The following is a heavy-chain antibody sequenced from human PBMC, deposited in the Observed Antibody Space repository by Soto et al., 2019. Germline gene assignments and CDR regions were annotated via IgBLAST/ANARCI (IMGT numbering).Heavy chain of an antibody. J-gene: IGHJ5*02. CDR2: IYYSGST. V-gene: IGHV4-59*01. CDR1: GGSISGYY. CDR3: AXFNIVVVPAAISGWFDP. D-gene: IGHD2-2*01. Sequence: SETLSLTCTVSGGSISGYYWSWIRQPPGKGLEWIGYIYYSGSTNYNPSLKSRVTISVDTSKNQFSLKLSSVTAADTAVYYCAXFNIVVVPAAISGWFDPWGQGTLVTVSS.